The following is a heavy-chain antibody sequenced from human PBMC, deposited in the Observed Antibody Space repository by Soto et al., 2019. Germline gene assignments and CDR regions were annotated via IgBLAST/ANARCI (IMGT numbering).Heavy chain of an antibody. D-gene: IGHD4-17*01. CDR1: GGSISSGGYS. Sequence: QLQLQESGSGLVKPSQTLSLTCAVSGGSISSGGYSWSWIRQPPGKGMEWSGYIYHSGRTYYNPSLMRRVSISVDRSKNRFSMKLSSVTAADTAVYYCAREERLPTWFDPWGQGTLVTVSS. J-gene: IGHJ5*02. CDR3: AREERLPTWFDP. V-gene: IGHV4-30-2*01. CDR2: IYHSGRT.